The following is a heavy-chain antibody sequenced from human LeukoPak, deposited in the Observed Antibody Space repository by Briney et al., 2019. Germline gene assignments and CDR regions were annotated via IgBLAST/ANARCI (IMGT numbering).Heavy chain of an antibody. CDR3: ARANYYDTNPFDF. D-gene: IGHD3-22*01. V-gene: IGHV3-48*02. CDR2: IGSTSRPV. Sequence: GGSLRLSCVASGFTFSSFNMNWVRQAPGKGLEWVSYIGSTSRPVYYAVSVKGRFTISRDNAKNSLFLQMNSLRDEDTAIYFCARANYYDTNPFDFWGQGTLVTVSS. J-gene: IGHJ4*02. CDR1: GFTFSSFN.